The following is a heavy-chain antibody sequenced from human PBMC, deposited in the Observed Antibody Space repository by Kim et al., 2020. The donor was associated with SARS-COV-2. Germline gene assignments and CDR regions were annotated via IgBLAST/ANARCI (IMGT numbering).Heavy chain of an antibody. CDR1: GFTFSSYS. J-gene: IGHJ4*02. D-gene: IGHD2-15*01. CDR2: ISSSSSYI. V-gene: IGHV3-21*01. CDR3: ARDEAVVAATYDY. Sequence: GGSLRLSCAASGFTFSSYSMNWVRQAPGKGLEWVSSISSSSSYIYYADSVKGRFTISRDNAKNSLYLQMNSLRAEDTAVYYCARDEAVVAATYDYWGQGTLVTVSS.